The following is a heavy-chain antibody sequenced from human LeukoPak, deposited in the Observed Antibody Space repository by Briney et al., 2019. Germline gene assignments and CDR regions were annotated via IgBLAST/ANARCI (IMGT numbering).Heavy chain of an antibody. Sequence: GGSPRLSCAASGFTFSSYGMHWVRQAPGKGLEWVAFIRYDGSNKYYADSVKGRFTISRDNSKNTLYLQMNSLRAEDTAVYYCAKDTTPPKAGFDPWGQGTLVTVSS. CDR1: GFTFSSYG. D-gene: IGHD1-14*01. V-gene: IGHV3-30*02. CDR3: AKDTTPPKAGFDP. J-gene: IGHJ5*02. CDR2: IRYDGSNK.